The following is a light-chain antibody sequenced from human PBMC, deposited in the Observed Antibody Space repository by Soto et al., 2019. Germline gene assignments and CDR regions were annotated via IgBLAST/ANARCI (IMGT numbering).Light chain of an antibody. Sequence: QSVLTQPCSVSGSPGQSVTISCSGTSIDVDDYVSWYQQHPGKAPKVIIYDVTKRPSGVPDRFSGSKSGNTASLTVSGLQAEDEADYYCCAHVGSSTYVFGSGTQLTVL. V-gene: IGLV2-11*01. CDR2: DVT. J-gene: IGLJ6*01. CDR3: CAHVGSSTYV. CDR1: SIDVDDY.